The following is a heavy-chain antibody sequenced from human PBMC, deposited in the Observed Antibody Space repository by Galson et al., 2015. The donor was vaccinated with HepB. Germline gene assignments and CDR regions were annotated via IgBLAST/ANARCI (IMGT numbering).Heavy chain of an antibody. CDR2: IIPIFGTA. CDR3: ARDGGSSSWSPDYYYGMDV. V-gene: IGHV1-69*01. D-gene: IGHD6-13*01. CDR1: YA. J-gene: IGHJ6*02. Sequence: YAISWVRQAPGQGLEWMGGIIPIFGTANYAQKFQGRVTITADESTSTAYMELSSLRSEDTAVYYCARDGGSSSWSPDYYYGMDVWGQGTTVTVSS.